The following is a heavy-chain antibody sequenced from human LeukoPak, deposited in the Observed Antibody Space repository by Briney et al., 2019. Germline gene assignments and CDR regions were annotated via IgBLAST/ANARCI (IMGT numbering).Heavy chain of an antibody. V-gene: IGHV1-2*02. Sequence: ASVKVSCKTSGYPFTSYYIHWVRQAPGQGLEWMGWIDPNSGGTSYGPAFQGRVTLTRDTSISTAYMELSRLRSDDTAVYYCARGGFYYYYYMDVWGKGTTVTISS. CDR2: IDPNSGGT. CDR3: ARGGFYYYYYMDV. J-gene: IGHJ6*03. CDR1: GYPFTSYY. D-gene: IGHD6-25*01.